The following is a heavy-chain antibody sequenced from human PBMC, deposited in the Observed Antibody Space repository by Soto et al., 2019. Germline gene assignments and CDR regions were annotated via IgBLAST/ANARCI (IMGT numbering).Heavy chain of an antibody. D-gene: IGHD3-10*01. V-gene: IGHV1-69*01. CDR2: IIPMFGTT. CDR3: ARDAKGETTPFDY. J-gene: IGHJ4*02. CDR1: GGSFNGYA. Sequence: QVQLVQSGAEVRKPGSSVKVSCKASGGSFNGYAISWVRQAPGQGLEWMGGIIPMFGTTSHAQRFKGRVTITADESTSIVSMEVSSLGSDDTDVYYCARDAKGETTPFDYWGQGTLVTVSS.